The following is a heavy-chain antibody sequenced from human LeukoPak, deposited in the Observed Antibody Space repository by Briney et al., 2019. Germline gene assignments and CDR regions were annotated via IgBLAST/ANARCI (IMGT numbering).Heavy chain of an antibody. J-gene: IGHJ4*02. Sequence: GGSLRLSCAASGFTFSSSGMHWVRQAPGKGLEWVAMISYDGSNKYFADSVKGRFTISRDNSKNTLDLQMSSLRAEDTAVYYCAKGSASSRPYYFDYWGQGALVTVSS. CDR2: ISYDGSNK. CDR3: AKGSASSRPYYFDY. CDR1: GFTFSSSG. D-gene: IGHD2-15*01. V-gene: IGHV3-30*18.